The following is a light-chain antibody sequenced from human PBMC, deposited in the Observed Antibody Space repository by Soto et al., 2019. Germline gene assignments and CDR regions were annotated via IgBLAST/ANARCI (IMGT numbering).Light chain of an antibody. CDR3: QQYGGSPAFT. CDR1: QSVSSSY. Sequence: EIVLTQSPGTLSLSPGETATLSCRASQSVSSSYLAWYQQKPGQPPRLLIYGSFSRATGIPARCSASGSGTDFTLTISRLEPEDFAVYYCQQYGGSPAFTFGPGTKVYLK. CDR2: GSF. J-gene: IGKJ3*01. V-gene: IGKV3-20*01.